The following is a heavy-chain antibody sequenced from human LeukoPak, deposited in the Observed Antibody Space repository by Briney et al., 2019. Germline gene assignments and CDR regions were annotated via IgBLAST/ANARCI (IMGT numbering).Heavy chain of an antibody. Sequence: SETLSLTCAVSGGSINSGGYYWSWIRQPPGKGLEYIGYIYQSGSTYYNPSLKSRVTISVDRSKNQFSLKLSSVTAADTAVYYCARADIIVVAAATPVGSAFEYWGQGALITVS. D-gene: IGHD2-15*01. CDR2: IYQSGST. J-gene: IGHJ4*02. CDR1: GGSINSGGYY. V-gene: IGHV4-30-2*01. CDR3: ARADIIVVAAATPVGSAFEY.